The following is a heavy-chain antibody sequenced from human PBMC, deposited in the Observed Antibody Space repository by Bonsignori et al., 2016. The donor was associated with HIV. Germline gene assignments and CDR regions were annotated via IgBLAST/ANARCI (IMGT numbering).Heavy chain of an antibody. Sequence: GGSLRLSCAASGFTFSSYSMNWVRQAPGKGLEWVSSISSSSSYIYYADSVKGRFTISRDNAKNSLYLQMNSLRAEDTAVYYCARDHDYVWGSYRSSLFDYWGQGTLVTVSS. D-gene: IGHD3-16*02. CDR3: ARDHDYVWGSYRSSLFDY. J-gene: IGHJ4*02. V-gene: IGHV3-21*01. CDR1: GFTFSSYS. CDR2: ISSSSSYI.